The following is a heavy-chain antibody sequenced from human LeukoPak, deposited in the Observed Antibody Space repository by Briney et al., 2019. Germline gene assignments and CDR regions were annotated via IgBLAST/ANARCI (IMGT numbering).Heavy chain of an antibody. Sequence: GESLKISCRASGDRFTSYWVAWVRQKPGKGLEWMGIIFPGDSDTRYSPSFEGQVSISVDRSTTTAYLHWSSLKASDTAIYYCARCPLHSQNYFVPWGQGTLVTVSP. V-gene: IGHV5-51*01. CDR1: GDRFTSYW. J-gene: IGHJ5*02. CDR3: ARCPLHSQNYFVP. D-gene: IGHD1-7*01. CDR2: IFPGDSDT.